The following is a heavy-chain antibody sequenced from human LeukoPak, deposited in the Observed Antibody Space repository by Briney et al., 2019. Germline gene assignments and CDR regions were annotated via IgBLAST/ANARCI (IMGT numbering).Heavy chain of an antibody. CDR1: GYTFTGYY. CDR3: ARSSVDWYFDL. D-gene: IGHD2-21*01. J-gene: IGHJ2*01. Sequence: ASVTVSCKASGYTFTGYYMHWVRQAPGQGLEWMGWVNPNSGGTNYAQNFQGRVTMTWDTSISTVYLELSRLTSDDTAVYYCARSSVDWYFDLWGRGTLLSVSS. V-gene: IGHV1-2*02. CDR2: VNPNSGGT.